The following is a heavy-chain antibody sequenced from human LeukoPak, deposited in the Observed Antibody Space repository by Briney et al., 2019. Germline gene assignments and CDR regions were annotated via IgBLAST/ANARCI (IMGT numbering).Heavy chain of an antibody. CDR3: VHLYFYNRSGYSRAFDY. Sequence: SGPTLVKPTQTLTLTFTFSGFSLTTNGVGVGWIRQPPGKDLEGLALIYWDDEKRYSPSLRTRLTITKDTSKSQVVLTLTNMDPVVTATYYCVHLYFYNRSGYSRAFDYWGQGTLVTVSS. J-gene: IGHJ4*02. CDR2: IYWDDEK. D-gene: IGHD5-12*01. CDR1: GFSLTTNGVG. V-gene: IGHV2-5*02.